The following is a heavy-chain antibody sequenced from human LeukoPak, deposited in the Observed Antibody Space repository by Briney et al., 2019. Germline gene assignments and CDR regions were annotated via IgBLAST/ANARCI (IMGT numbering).Heavy chain of an antibody. CDR2: IIPIFGTA. J-gene: IGHJ6*03. CDR3: ATNGAAAGTDYYYYMDV. CDR1: GYTFTGYY. V-gene: IGHV1-69*13. Sequence: ASVKVSCKASGYTFTGYYMHWVRQAPGQGLEWMGGIIPIFGTANYAQKFQGRVTITADESTSTAYVELSSLRSEDTAVYYCATNGAAAGTDYYYYMDVWGKGTTVTVSS. D-gene: IGHD6-13*01.